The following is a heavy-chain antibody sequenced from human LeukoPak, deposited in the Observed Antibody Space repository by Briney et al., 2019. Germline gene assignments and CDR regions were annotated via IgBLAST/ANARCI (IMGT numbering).Heavy chain of an antibody. D-gene: IGHD3-10*01. V-gene: IGHV3-13*04. CDR3: ARAAVVRGVKSTLFDY. J-gene: IGHJ4*02. CDR2: IGTAGDT. CDR1: GFTFSSYD. Sequence: PGGSLRLSCAASGFTFSSYDMHRVRQATGKGLEWPSAIGTAGDTYYPGSVKGRFTISRENAKNSLYLQMNSLRAGDTAVYYCARAAVVRGVKSTLFDYWGQGTLVTVSS.